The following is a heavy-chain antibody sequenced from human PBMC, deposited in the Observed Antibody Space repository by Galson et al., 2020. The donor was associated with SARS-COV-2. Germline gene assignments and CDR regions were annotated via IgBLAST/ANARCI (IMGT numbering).Heavy chain of an antibody. D-gene: IGHD3-10*01. J-gene: IGHJ6*02. CDR1: GYTFNSYG. CDR3: AYYYGSGSPPSPHYYYGMDV. Sequence: ASVKVSCKASGYTFNSYGISWVRQAPGQGLEWMGWISAYTGNTTYAQKLQGRVTMTTDTSTSTAYMELRSLRSDDTAVYYCAYYYGSGSPPSPHYYYGMDVWGQGTTVTVSS. V-gene: IGHV1-18*01. CDR2: ISAYTGNT.